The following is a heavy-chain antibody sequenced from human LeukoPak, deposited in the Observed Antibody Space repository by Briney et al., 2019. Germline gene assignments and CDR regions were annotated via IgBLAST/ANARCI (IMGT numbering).Heavy chain of an antibody. V-gene: IGHV1-18*01. CDR3: ARLAAYCSSASCHDY. Sequence: ASVKVSCKTSGYTFTNYGVSWVRQAPGQGLEWMGWISAYNGNTDYPQRLQGRVTMTADTSTNTAYMELRSLSSDDTAIYYCARLAAYCSSASCHDYWGQGTLVTVSS. D-gene: IGHD2-2*01. CDR2: ISAYNGNT. CDR1: GYTFTNYG. J-gene: IGHJ4*02.